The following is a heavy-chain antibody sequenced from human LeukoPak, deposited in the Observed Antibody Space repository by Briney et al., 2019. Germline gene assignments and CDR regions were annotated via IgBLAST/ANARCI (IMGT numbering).Heavy chain of an antibody. Sequence: SETLSLTCTVSGGSISSISYYWGWIRPPPGKGLEWIGSIYYSGSTYYDPSLKSRVTISVDTSKNQFSLKLSSVTAADTAVYYCARRGYSYGQFGYWGQGTLVTVSS. CDR1: GGSISSISYY. D-gene: IGHD5-18*01. V-gene: IGHV4-39*01. CDR2: IYYSGST. J-gene: IGHJ4*02. CDR3: ARRGYSYGQFGY.